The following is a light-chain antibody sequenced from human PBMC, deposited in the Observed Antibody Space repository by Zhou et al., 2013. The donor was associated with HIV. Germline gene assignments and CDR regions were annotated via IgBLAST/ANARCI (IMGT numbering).Light chain of an antibody. CDR2: DVN. J-gene: IGLJ1*01. CDR3: SSYTTTSLYV. CDR1: SSDLGGLKY. V-gene: IGLV2-14*03. Sequence: QSALTQPASVSGSPGQSITITCTGTSSDLGGLKYVSWYQQHPGQAPKLVIHDVNKRPSGVSDRFSGSNSGNTASLIISKLQDEDEAHYYCSSYTTTSLYVFGNGTGVTVL.